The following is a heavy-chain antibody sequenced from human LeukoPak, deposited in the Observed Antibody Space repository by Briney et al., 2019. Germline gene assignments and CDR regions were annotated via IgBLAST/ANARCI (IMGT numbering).Heavy chain of an antibody. J-gene: IGHJ4*02. V-gene: IGHV4-39*07. Sequence: SETLSLTCTVSGDSIRTSSYYWGWIRQPPGKGLEWIGSIYYSGSTYYNPSLKSRVTISVDTSKNQFSLKLSSVTAADTAVYYCARLRPSIGAAGTFDYWGQGTLVTVSS. CDR1: GDSIRTSSYY. CDR3: ARLRPSIGAAGTFDY. CDR2: IYYSGST. D-gene: IGHD6-13*01.